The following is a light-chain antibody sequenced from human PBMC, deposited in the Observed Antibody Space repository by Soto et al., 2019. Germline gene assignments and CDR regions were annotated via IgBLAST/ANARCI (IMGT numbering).Light chain of an antibody. CDR3: QQRYTPLT. V-gene: IGKV3-11*01. J-gene: IGKJ4*01. Sequence: EIVLTQSPATLSLSPGERATLSCRASQSISSQLAWYQQKPGQAPRLLIYDSSNRATGIPARFTGSGSGTDFTRTISSLEPEDFAIYYCQQRYTPLTFGGGTRVEIK. CDR2: DSS. CDR1: QSISSQ.